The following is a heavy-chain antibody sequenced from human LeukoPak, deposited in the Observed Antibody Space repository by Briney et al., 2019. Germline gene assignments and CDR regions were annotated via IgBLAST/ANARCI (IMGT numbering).Heavy chain of an antibody. V-gene: IGHV3-7*01. Sequence: GGSLRLSCAASGFTFSTYGMHWVRQAPGKGLEWVANIKQDGSEKYYVDSVKGLFTISRDNAKNSRYLQMNSLRAEDTAVYYCARDWGGVAFDIWGQGTMVTVSS. D-gene: IGHD3-16*01. J-gene: IGHJ3*02. CDR1: GFTFSTYG. CDR3: ARDWGGVAFDI. CDR2: IKQDGSEK.